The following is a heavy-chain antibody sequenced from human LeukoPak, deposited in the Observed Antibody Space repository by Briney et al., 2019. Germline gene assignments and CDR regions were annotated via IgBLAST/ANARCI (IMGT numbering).Heavy chain of an antibody. CDR1: GGSFSGYY. V-gene: IGHV4-34*01. J-gene: IGHJ5*02. CDR2: INHSGST. Sequence: SETLSLTCAVYGGSFSGYYWSWIRQPPGKGLEWIGEINHSGSTNYNPSLKSRVTISVDTSKNQFSLKLSSVTAADTAVYYCARKPQLTGDWFDPWGQGTLVTVSS. D-gene: IGHD6-13*01. CDR3: ARKPQLTGDWFDP.